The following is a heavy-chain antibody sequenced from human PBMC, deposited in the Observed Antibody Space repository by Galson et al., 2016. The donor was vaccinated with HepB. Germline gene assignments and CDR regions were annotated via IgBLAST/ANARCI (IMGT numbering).Heavy chain of an antibody. V-gene: IGHV4-39*01. CDR2: IYYSGST. CDR3: ATLARIFDAFDI. J-gene: IGHJ3*02. CDR1: GDSISSDNYY. Sequence: SETLSLTCTVSGDSISSDNYYWGWIRQSPGKGLEWIGSIYYSGSTYSNPSLKSRVTMSVDTAKNQFSLNLSSLTSADSAVYYCATLARIFDAFDIWGQGTMVTVSS.